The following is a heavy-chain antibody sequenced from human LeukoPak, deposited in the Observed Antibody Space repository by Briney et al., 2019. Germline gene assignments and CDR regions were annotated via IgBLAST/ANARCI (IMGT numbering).Heavy chain of an antibody. D-gene: IGHD3-10*01. V-gene: IGHV4-34*01. J-gene: IGHJ4*02. Sequence: SETLSLTCAVYGGSFSGYYWSWIRQPPGKGLEWIGEINHSGSTNYNPSLKSRVTISVDTSKNQFSLKVNSVTAADTAVYYCAKEGMIRGVIDYWGQGALVTVSS. CDR3: AKEGMIRGVIDY. CDR1: GGSFSGYY. CDR2: INHSGST.